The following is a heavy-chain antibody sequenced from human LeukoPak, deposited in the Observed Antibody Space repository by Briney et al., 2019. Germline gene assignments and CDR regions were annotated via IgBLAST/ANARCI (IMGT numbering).Heavy chain of an antibody. CDR1: GYSFTSYW. V-gene: IGHV5-51*01. CDR2: LYPGGSET. CDR3: ARASRDGYNQNFDH. Sequence: GESLKISCKGSGYSFTSYWIVWVRQMPGKGLEWMGILYPGGSETRYDPSFQGQVTISADSSTSTAYLQWSSLRASDTAMYYCARASRDGYNQNFDHWGQGTLVTVSS. J-gene: IGHJ4*02. D-gene: IGHD5-24*01.